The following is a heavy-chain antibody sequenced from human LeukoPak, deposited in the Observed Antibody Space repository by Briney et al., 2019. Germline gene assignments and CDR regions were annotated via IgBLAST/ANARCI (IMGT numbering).Heavy chain of an antibody. J-gene: IGHJ4*02. CDR1: GGTFSSYA. CDR3: ARGPTSLVGSSWYGGFDY. D-gene: IGHD6-13*01. Sequence: SVKVSCKASGGTFSSYAISWVRQAPGQGLEWMGRIIPILGIANYAQKFQGRVTITADESTSTAYMELSSLRSEDTAVYYCARGPTSLVGSSWYGGFDYWGQGTLVTVSS. V-gene: IGHV1-69*04. CDR2: IIPILGIA.